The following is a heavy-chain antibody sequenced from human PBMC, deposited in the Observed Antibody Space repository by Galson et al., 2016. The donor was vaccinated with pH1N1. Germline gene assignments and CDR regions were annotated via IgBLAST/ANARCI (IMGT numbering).Heavy chain of an antibody. CDR1: GYSFTSYW. Sequence: QSGAEVKKPGESLKISCKGSGYSFTSYWIGWVRQMPGKGLEWMGIIYPGDSDTRYSPSFQGQVTISADKSTSTAYLRWSSLKASDTAIYYCARYAVTYYYDSSGYPDWYFDLWGRGTLVTVSS. CDR2: IYPGDSDT. J-gene: IGHJ2*01. V-gene: IGHV5-51*03. D-gene: IGHD3-22*01. CDR3: ARYAVTYYYDSSGYPDWYFDL.